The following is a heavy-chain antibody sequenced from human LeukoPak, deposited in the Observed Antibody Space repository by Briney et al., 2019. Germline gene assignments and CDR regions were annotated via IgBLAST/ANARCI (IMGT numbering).Heavy chain of an antibody. J-gene: IGHJ4*02. Sequence: PGGSLRLSCAASGFTFSSYSMNWVRQAPGRGLEWVSSISSSSSYIYYADSVKGRFTISRDNAKNSLYLQMNSLRAEDTAVYYCTRDLPVPSLVRGIIIYGLIDYWGQGTLVTVSS. CDR1: GFTFSSYS. CDR2: ISSSSSYI. D-gene: IGHD3-10*01. CDR3: TRDLPVPSLVRGIIIYGLIDY. V-gene: IGHV3-21*01.